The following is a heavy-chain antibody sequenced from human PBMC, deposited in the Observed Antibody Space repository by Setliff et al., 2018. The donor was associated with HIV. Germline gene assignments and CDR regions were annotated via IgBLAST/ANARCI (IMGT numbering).Heavy chain of an antibody. J-gene: IGHJ4*02. CDR2: INPNSGGT. V-gene: IGHV1-69*13. CDR1: GYDFSRYG. Sequence: SVKVSCKTSGYDFSRYGIAWVRQVPGHGLEWMGWINPNSGGTTYAQKFQGRVTITADESTSTAYMELSSLRSEDTAVYYCARDQLRRRDSSGYELDYWGQGTLVTVSS. CDR3: ARDQLRRRDSSGYELDY. D-gene: IGHD3-22*01.